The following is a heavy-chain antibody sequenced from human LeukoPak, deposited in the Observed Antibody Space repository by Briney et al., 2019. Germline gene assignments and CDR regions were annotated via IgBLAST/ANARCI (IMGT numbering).Heavy chain of an antibody. Sequence: ASVKVSCKASNYTYTDYGINWVRQAPGQGREWMGIIDPTGGTTSSAQKFQDRLTMTRDTSTSTVYMELSSLRSGDTALYYCASRIEQAFDIWGQGTMVTVSS. CDR1: NYTYTDYG. CDR3: ASRIEQAFDI. V-gene: IGHV1-46*01. CDR2: IDPTGGTT. J-gene: IGHJ3*02. D-gene: IGHD1-14*01.